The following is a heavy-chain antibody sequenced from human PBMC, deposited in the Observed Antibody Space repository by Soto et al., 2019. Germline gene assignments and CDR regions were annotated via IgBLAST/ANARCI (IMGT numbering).Heavy chain of an antibody. CDR1: GFTFSSYD. J-gene: IGHJ4*02. V-gene: IGHV3-64*01. Sequence: EVQLAESGGGMVQPGGSLRLSCVASGFTFSSYDMHWVRQAPGKGLEYVSSISSNGGTTYYGHSVKGRFTISRDNSKNTLYLQMGSLRPEDMAVYYCVRRVSGNYDYWGQGTLVTVSS. CDR3: VRRVSGNYDY. D-gene: IGHD1-7*01. CDR2: ISSNGGTT.